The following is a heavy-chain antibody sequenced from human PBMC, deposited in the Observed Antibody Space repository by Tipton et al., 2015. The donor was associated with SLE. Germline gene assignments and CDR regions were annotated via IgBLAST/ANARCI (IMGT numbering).Heavy chain of an antibody. CDR2: ISYTGST. Sequence: LRLSCTVSGGSISGYYWSWIRQSPGKGLEWIGYISYTGSTTFNPSPKSRVTKSLDTSKNNFSLKLNSVTAADTAVYYCARHGDILTGYFHFDYWGQGTLVTVSS. CDR1: GGSISGYY. CDR3: ARHGDILTGYFHFDY. J-gene: IGHJ4*02. D-gene: IGHD3-9*01. V-gene: IGHV4-59*08.